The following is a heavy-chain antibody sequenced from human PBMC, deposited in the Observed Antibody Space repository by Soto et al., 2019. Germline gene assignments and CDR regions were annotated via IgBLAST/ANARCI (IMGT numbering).Heavy chain of an antibody. CDR2: INPSGGST. J-gene: IGHJ6*02. V-gene: IGHV1-46*01. D-gene: IGHD6-13*01. CDR3: ARGIAAAGTSVGMDV. CDR1: GYTFTSYY. Sequence: ASVKVSCKASGYTFTSYYMHWVRQAPGQGLEWMGIINPSGGSTSYAQKFQGRVTMTRDTSTSTVYMELSSLRSEDTAVYYCARGIAAAGTSVGMDVWGQGTTVTVSS.